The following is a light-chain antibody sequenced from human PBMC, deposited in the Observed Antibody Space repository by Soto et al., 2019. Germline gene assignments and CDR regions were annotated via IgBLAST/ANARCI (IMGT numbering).Light chain of an antibody. CDR1: QTISSW. CDR3: QQYNSYSLT. Sequence: DIQLNPSPSTLSASVGYTVTLTCLASQTISSWLACYQQKPGEDPRLLIYQASSLETEGPSRFSGSGSATEFTPTISSLQPGDFATSYCQQYNSYSLTFGQGTKVDIK. CDR2: QAS. V-gene: IGKV1-5*03. J-gene: IGKJ1*01.